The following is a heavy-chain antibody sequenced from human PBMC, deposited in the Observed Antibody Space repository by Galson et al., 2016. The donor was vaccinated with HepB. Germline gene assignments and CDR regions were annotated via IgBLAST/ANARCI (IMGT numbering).Heavy chain of an antibody. V-gene: IGHV4-61*01. J-gene: IGHJ4*02. CDR3: ASQEMATINFDY. D-gene: IGHD5-24*01. Sequence: TLSLTCTVSGGSVSSDNYYWTWIRQPPGKGLEWIGFSQHSGNTNCNPSLKSRVTISVDTSKNQFSLKLTSVPAADTAVYYCASQEMATINFDYWGQGTLVTVS. CDR1: GGSVSSDNYY. CDR2: SQHSGNT.